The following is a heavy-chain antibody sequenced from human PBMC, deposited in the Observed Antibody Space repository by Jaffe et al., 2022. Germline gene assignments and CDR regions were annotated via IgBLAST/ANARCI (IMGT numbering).Heavy chain of an antibody. CDR3: ARGGDGFDP. J-gene: IGHJ5*02. CDR1: GFIFSDYE. D-gene: IGHD6-25*01. Sequence: EVQLVESGGGLVQPGGSLRLSCAASGFIFSDYEMTWVRQAPGKGLEWVSYINSRSSTIYYADSVKGRFTISRDNARNSLYLQMNSLRAEDTAVYYCARGGDGFDPWGQGTLVTVSS. CDR2: INSRSSTI. V-gene: IGHV3-48*03.